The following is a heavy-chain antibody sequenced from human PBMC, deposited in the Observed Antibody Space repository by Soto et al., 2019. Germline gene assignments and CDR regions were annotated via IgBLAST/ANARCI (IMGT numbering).Heavy chain of an antibody. V-gene: IGHV4-34*09. CDR2: INHSGST. J-gene: IGHJ4*02. Sequence: SETLSLTCAVYGGSFSCYYWSWIRQPPGKGLVWIGEINHSGSTYYNPSLKSRVTISVDTSKNQFSLKLSSVTAADTAVYYCARDCQGGYGRGFDYWGQGTLVTVSS. CDR3: ARDCQGGYGRGFDY. CDR1: GGSFSCYY. D-gene: IGHD4-17*01.